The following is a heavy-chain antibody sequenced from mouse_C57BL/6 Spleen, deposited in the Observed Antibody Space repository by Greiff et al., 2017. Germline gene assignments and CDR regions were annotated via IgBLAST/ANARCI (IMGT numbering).Heavy chain of an antibody. V-gene: IGHV5-17*01. Sequence: EVKLVESGGGLVKPGGSLKLSCAASGFTFSDYGMHWVRQAPEKGLEWVAYISSGSSTIYYADTVKGRFTISRDNAKNTLFLQMTSLRSEDTAMYYCATGGSSYYWYFDVWGTGTTVTVSS. D-gene: IGHD1-1*01. CDR2: ISSGSSTI. J-gene: IGHJ1*03. CDR1: GFTFSDYG. CDR3: ATGGSSYYWYFDV.